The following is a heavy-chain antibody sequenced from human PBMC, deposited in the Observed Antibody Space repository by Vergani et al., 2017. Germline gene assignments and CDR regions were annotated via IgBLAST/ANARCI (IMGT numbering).Heavy chain of an antibody. V-gene: IGHV4-38-2*01. CDR3: ASGCFDWLLCGDDSIDV. CDR1: GYSISSGYY. Sequence: QVQLQESGPGLVKPSETLSLTCAVSGYSISSGYYWGWIRQPPGKGLEWIGSIYHSGRTYYNPSLKSRVTISVDTPKNQFSLKLSSVTAADTAVYYGASGCFDWLLCGDDSIDVWGEGTMVTVS. CDR2: IYHSGRT. D-gene: IGHD3-9*01. J-gene: IGHJ3*01.